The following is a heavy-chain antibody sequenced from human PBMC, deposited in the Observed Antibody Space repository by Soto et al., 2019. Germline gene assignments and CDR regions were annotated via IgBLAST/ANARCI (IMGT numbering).Heavy chain of an antibody. CDR2: ISGSGGST. D-gene: IGHD3-3*01. CDR1: GFTFSSYA. J-gene: IGHJ5*02. Sequence: GGALRLSCAASGFTFSSYAMSWVRQAPGKGLEWVSAISGSGGSTYYADSVKGRFTISRDNSKNTLCLQMNSLRAEDTAVYYCAKSTSVSAEGNWFDPWGQGTLVTVSS. V-gene: IGHV3-23*01. CDR3: AKSTSVSAEGNWFDP.